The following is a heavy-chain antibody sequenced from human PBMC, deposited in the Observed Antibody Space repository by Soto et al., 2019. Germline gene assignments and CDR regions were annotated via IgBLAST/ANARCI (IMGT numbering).Heavy chain of an antibody. CDR3: ACLTDYDIFTGYYPLDY. CDR1: GGSISSSNW. V-gene: IGHV4-4*02. J-gene: IGHJ4*02. D-gene: IGHD3-9*01. CDR2: IYHSGST. Sequence: SEALSLTCAVSGGSISSSNWWSWVRQPPGKGLEWIGEIYHSGSTNYNPSLKSRVTISVDKSKNQFSLKLSSVTAADTAVYYCACLTDYDIFTGYYPLDYWGQGTLVTVS.